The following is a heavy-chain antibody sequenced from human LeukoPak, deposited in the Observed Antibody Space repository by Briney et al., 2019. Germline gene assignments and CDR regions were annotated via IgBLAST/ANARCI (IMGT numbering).Heavy chain of an antibody. V-gene: IGHV1-24*01. Sequence: ASVKVSCKVSGYTLTELSMHWVRQAPGKGLEWMGGFDPEDGETIYAQKFQGRVTMTEDTSTDTAYMELSSLRSEDTAVYYCARDGIAAAGTDYWGQGTLVTVSS. J-gene: IGHJ4*02. CDR3: ARDGIAAAGTDY. D-gene: IGHD6-13*01. CDR1: GYTLTELS. CDR2: FDPEDGET.